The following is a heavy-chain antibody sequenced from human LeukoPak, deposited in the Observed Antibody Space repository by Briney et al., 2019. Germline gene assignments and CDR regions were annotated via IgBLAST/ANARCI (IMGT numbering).Heavy chain of an antibody. CDR3: ARTRQGELRYFDWLGNRFDP. CDR2: IYYSGST. J-gene: IGHJ5*02. D-gene: IGHD3-9*01. V-gene: IGHV4-59*01. Sequence: SETLSLTCTVSGGSISSYYWSWIRQPPGKGLEWIGYIYYSGSTNYNPSLKSRVTISVDTSKNQFSLKLSSVTAVDTAVYYCARTRQGELRYFDWLGNRFDPWGQGTLVTVSS. CDR1: GGSISSYY.